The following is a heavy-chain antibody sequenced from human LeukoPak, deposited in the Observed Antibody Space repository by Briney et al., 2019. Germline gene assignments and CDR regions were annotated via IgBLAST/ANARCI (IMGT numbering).Heavy chain of an antibody. CDR1: GGTFSSYA. J-gene: IGHJ4*02. D-gene: IGHD6-19*01. V-gene: IGHV1-69*13. CDR2: IIPIFGTA. Sequence: ASVKVSCKASGGTFSSYAISWVRQAPGQGLEWMGEIIPIFGTANYAQKFQGRVTITADESTSTAYMELSSLRSEDTAVYYCASHSSGWYRFFDYWGQGTLVTVSS. CDR3: ASHSSGWYRFFDY.